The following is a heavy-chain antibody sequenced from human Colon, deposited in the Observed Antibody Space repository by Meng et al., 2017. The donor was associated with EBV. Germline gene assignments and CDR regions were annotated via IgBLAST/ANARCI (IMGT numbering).Heavy chain of an antibody. Sequence: QSQLQEPGPGLVKPSRTPSLTCVGTGGSLISRTWWSWGRQPPGKGLEWIGEIYHSGSTNYNPSLKSRVTISVDESKNQFSLRLSSVTAADTAVYYCARVGAYCGGDCYHPRWGQGTLVTVSS. CDR1: GGSLISRTW. CDR3: ARVGAYCGGDCYHPR. J-gene: IGHJ4*02. CDR2: IYHSGST. V-gene: IGHV4-4*02. D-gene: IGHD2-21*02.